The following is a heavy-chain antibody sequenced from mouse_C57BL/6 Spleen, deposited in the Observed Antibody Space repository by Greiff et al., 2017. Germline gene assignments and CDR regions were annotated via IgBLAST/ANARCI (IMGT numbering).Heavy chain of an antibody. Sequence: VQLQQPGAELVRPGSSVKLSCKASGYTFTSYWMHWVKQRPIQGLEWIGNIDPSDSETHYNQKFKDKATLTVDKSSSTAYMQLSSLTSEDSAVYYCARAFYGSSLRDACWGQGTLVTVSA. CDR3: ARAFYGSSLRDAC. J-gene: IGHJ3*01. V-gene: IGHV1-52*01. D-gene: IGHD1-1*01. CDR1: GYTFTSYW. CDR2: IDPSDSET.